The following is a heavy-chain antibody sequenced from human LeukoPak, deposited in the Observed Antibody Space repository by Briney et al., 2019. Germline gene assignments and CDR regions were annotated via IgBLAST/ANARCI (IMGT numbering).Heavy chain of an antibody. J-gene: IGHJ3*02. V-gene: IGHV1-69*04. D-gene: IGHD4-17*01. CDR1: GGTFSSYT. Sequence: ASVKVSCKASGGTFSSYTISWVRQAPGQGLEWMGRIIPILGIANYAQKFQGRVTITADKSTSTAYMELSSLRSEDTAVYYCARDRGYGDHDAFDIWGQGTMVTVSS. CDR2: IIPILGIA. CDR3: ARDRGYGDHDAFDI.